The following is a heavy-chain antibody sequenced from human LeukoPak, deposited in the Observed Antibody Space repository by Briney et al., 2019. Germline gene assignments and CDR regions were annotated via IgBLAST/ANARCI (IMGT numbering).Heavy chain of an antibody. CDR2: ISSSGSTI. D-gene: IGHD2-2*01. CDR1: GFTFSDYY. V-gene: IGHV3-11*04. J-gene: IGHJ3*02. CDR3: ARGIASTSYDAFDI. Sequence: PGGSLRLSCAASGFTFSDYYMSWIRQAPGKGLECVSYISSSGSTIYYADSVTGRFTISRDNAKNSLYLQMNSLRAEDTAVYYCARGIASTSYDAFDIWGQGTMVTVSS.